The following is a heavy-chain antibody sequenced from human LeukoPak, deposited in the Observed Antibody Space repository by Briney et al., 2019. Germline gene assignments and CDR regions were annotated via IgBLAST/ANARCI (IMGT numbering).Heavy chain of an antibody. CDR1: GASISRYY. Sequence: SETLSLTCTVSGASISRYYWSWIRQPPGKGLQWIGYVSYSGGTNYNPSLKSRVTISLDTSKTQFSLRLSSLTAADTAVYFCARHEVSSGYYYYVDYWGQGTLVTVSS. CDR3: ARHEVSSGYYYYVDY. V-gene: IGHV4-59*08. J-gene: IGHJ4*02. CDR2: VSYSGGT. D-gene: IGHD3-22*01.